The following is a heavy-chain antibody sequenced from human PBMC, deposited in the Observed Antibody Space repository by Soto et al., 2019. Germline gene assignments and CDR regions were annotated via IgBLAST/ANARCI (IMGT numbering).Heavy chain of an antibody. CDR2: ISTYNGDT. V-gene: IGHV1-18*01. D-gene: IGHD1-26*01. CDR3: ARQGSWPYYYYGLDV. CDR1: GYTSTTSG. J-gene: IGHJ6*02. Sequence: QVQLVQSGPEVRKPGASVKVSCEASGYTSTTSGISWVRQVPGQGLEWMGWISTYNGDTNSAQNFQGRVLMTADTSTGTAYMELMSLKSDDTAVYYCARQGSWPYYYYGLDVWGQGTTVTVSS.